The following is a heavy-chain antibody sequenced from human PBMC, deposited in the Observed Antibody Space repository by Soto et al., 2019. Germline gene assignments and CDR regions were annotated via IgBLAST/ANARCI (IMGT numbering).Heavy chain of an antibody. Sequence: SVKVSCKASGGTFSSYAISWVRQAPGQGLEWMGGIIPIFGTANYAQKFQGRVTITADKSTSTAYMELSSLRSEDTAVYYCARQNGITIFGVDFDYWGQGTLVTVSS. D-gene: IGHD3-3*01. V-gene: IGHV1-69*06. CDR1: GGTFSSYA. J-gene: IGHJ4*02. CDR3: ARQNGITIFGVDFDY. CDR2: IIPIFGTA.